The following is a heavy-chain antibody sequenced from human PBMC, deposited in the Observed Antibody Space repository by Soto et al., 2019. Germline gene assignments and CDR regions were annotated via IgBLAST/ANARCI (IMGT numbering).Heavy chain of an antibody. CDR2: IYYSGST. CDR3: ASDTSYCSGGSCYLNDAFDI. Sequence: SETLSLTCTVSGGSISSGGYYWSWIRQHPGKGLEWIGYIYYSGSTNYNPSLKSRVTISVDTSKNQFSLKLSSVTAADTAVYYCASDTSYCSGGSCYLNDAFDIWGQGTMVTVSS. CDR1: GGSISSGGYY. J-gene: IGHJ3*02. D-gene: IGHD2-15*01. V-gene: IGHV4-61*08.